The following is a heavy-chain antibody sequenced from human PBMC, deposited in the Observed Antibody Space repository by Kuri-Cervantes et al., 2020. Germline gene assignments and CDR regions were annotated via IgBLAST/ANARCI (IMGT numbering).Heavy chain of an antibody. Sequence: SLKISCAASGFTFDDYAMHWVRQAPGKGLEWVSGISWNSGSIGYADSVKGRFTISRANAKNSLYLQMNSLRAEDTALYYCAKSGYSYAGWGFDYWGQGTLVTVSS. CDR2: ISWNSGSI. D-gene: IGHD5-18*01. V-gene: IGHV3-9*01. CDR3: AKSGYSYAGWGFDY. J-gene: IGHJ4*02. CDR1: GFTFDDYA.